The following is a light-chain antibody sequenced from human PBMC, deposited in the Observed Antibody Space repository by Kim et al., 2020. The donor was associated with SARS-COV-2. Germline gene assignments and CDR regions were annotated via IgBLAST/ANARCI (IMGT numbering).Light chain of an antibody. J-gene: IGKJ4*01. CDR3: QKRSNWTLT. Sequence: PGESATLSCRASQNVTSYLAWYQQRPGQAPRLLIYDASNRATGIPARFSGSGSGTDFSLTISSLEPEDFAAYYCQKRSNWTLTFGGGTKVEI. V-gene: IGKV3-11*01. CDR2: DAS. CDR1: QNVTSY.